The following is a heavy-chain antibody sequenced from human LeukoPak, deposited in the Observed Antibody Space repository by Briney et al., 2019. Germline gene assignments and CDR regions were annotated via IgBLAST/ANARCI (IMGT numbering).Heavy chain of an antibody. J-gene: IGHJ3*02. CDR1: GFTFSSYG. V-gene: IGHV3-33*01. D-gene: IGHD5-18*01. CDR2: IWYDGSNK. Sequence: GRSLRLSCAASGFTFSSYGMHWVRQAPGKGLEWVAVIWYDGSNKYYADSVKGRFTISRDNSKNTLYLQMNSLRAEDTAVYWCASRQGYRTSWTAFDIWGQGTKVTVSS. CDR3: ASRQGYRTSWTAFDI.